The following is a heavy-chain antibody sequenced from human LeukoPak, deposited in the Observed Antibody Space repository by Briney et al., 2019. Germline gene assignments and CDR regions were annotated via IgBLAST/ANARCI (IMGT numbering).Heavy chain of an antibody. J-gene: IGHJ4*02. D-gene: IGHD5-12*01. Sequence: GGSLRLSCAASGFSFSSYAMTWVRQAPEKGLEWVATISGSGGGTYYADSVKGRFTISRDDSKNTLYLQMNSLRAEDTAIYYCAKTSRVNSAYDSPFDYWGQGTLVTVSS. CDR3: AKTSRVNSAYDSPFDY. V-gene: IGHV3-23*01. CDR1: GFSFSSYA. CDR2: ISGSGGGT.